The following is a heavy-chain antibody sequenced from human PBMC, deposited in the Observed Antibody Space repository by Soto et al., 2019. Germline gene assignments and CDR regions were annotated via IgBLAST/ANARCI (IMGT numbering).Heavy chain of an antibody. V-gene: IGHV1-69*01. CDR1: GGTFSSYA. CDR2: IIPIFGTA. D-gene: IGHD3-10*01. Sequence: QVQLVQSGAEVKKPGSSVKVSCKASGGTFSSYAISWVRQAPGQGLEWMGGIIPIFGTANYAQQFQGRVTITADESTSTAYMELSSLRSEDTAVYYCARDRGGAYYAAIDYWGQGTLVTVSS. CDR3: ARDRGGAYYAAIDY. J-gene: IGHJ4*02.